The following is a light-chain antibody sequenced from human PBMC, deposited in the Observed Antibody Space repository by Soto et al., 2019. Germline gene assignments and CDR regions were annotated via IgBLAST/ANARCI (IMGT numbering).Light chain of an antibody. J-gene: IGLJ2*01. Sequence: QSALTQPASVSGSPGQSITISCTGTSSDVGGYNYVSWYQQHPGKAPKLMIYEVSNRPSGVSNRFSGSKSGNTASLTISGLQAEDEADYYCSSYTSSSTLVFGGGPKLPVL. CDR1: SSDVGGYNY. V-gene: IGLV2-14*01. CDR3: SSYTSSSTLV. CDR2: EVS.